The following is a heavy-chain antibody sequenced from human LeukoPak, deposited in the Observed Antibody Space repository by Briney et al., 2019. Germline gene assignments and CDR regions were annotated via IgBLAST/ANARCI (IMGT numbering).Heavy chain of an antibody. D-gene: IGHD1-26*01. CDR1: GFTFSNAW. CDR3: AKDLSYSEDY. CDR2: ISGSGGST. V-gene: IGHV3-23*01. Sequence: GGSLRLSCAASGFTFSNAWMSWVRQAPGKGLEWVSAISGSGGSTYYADSVKGRFTISRDNSKNTLYLQMNSLRAEDTAVYYCAKDLSYSEDYWGQGTLVTVSS. J-gene: IGHJ4*02.